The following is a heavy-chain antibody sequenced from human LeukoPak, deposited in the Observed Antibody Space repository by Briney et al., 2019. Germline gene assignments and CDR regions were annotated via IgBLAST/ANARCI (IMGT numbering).Heavy chain of an antibody. Sequence: GGSLRLSCTASRFTFSRYAMTWVRQAPAKGLERVSAISGSGGSTYYADSVSGRFTISRDNSKNTLYLQMNSLRAEDTAVYSGAKVPYGSGSCFACWGQARLV. CDR3: AKVPYGSGSCFAC. CDR2: ISGSGGST. V-gene: IGHV3-23*01. CDR1: RFTFSRYA. J-gene: IGHJ4*02. D-gene: IGHD3-10*01.